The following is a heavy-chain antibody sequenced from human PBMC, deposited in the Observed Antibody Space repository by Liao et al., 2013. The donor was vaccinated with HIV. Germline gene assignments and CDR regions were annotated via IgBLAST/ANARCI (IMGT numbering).Heavy chain of an antibody. V-gene: IGHV4-4*07. Sequence: QVRLEESGPGLVKPSTTLSLTCSVSGDYISRHYWSWIRQPVGKRLEWLGRINSSGHTKYNPSLQGRISVSVHLSKNQFSLTLTSVVASDTAVYYCVRDVGGRFSFTSFEVATDGFDAWGRGILVTVSS. J-gene: IGHJ5*02. CDR3: VRDVGGRFSFTSFEVATDGFDA. CDR1: GDYISRHY. CDR2: INSSGHT. D-gene: IGHD2/OR15-2a*01.